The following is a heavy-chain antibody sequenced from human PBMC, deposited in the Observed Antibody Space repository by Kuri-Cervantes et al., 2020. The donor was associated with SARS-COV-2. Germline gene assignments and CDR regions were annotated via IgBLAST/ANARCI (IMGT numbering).Heavy chain of an antibody. V-gene: IGHV3-30-3*01. CDR3: AKEIRATTRFDAFDI. J-gene: IGHJ3*02. D-gene: IGHD1-26*01. CDR2: ISYDGSNI. CDR1: GFAFSGYA. Sequence: GGSLRLSCAAAGFAFSGYAMHWVRQAPGKGLEYVAVISYDGSNIYYADSVKGRFTISRDNSKDTLYLQMNSLRAEDTAVYYCAKEIRATTRFDAFDIWGQGTMVTVSS.